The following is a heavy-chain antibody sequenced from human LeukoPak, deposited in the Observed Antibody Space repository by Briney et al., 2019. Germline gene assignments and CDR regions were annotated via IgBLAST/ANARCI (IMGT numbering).Heavy chain of an antibody. Sequence: PGGSLRLSCAASGFTFSSYGMNWVRQAPGKGLEWVSVIYSGGSTYYADSVKGRFTISRDNSKNTLYLQMNSLRAEDTAVYYCARESGDYYYYYMDVWGKGTTVTISS. CDR2: IYSGGST. CDR3: ARESGDYYYYYMDV. CDR1: GFTFSSYG. V-gene: IGHV3-66*01. J-gene: IGHJ6*03. D-gene: IGHD4-17*01.